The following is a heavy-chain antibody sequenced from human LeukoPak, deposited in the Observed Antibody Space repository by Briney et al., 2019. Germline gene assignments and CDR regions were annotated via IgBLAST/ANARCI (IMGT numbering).Heavy chain of an antibody. CDR3: ARVGGSSSHTPYFDY. CDR1: GFTFSSYS. Sequence: GGSLRLSCAASGFTFSSYSMNWVRQAPGKGLEWVSSISSSSSYIYYADSVKGRFTISRDNAENSLYLQMNSLRAEDTAVCYCARVGGSSSHTPYFDYWGQGTLVTVSS. J-gene: IGHJ4*02. V-gene: IGHV3-21*01. D-gene: IGHD6-13*01. CDR2: ISSSSSYI.